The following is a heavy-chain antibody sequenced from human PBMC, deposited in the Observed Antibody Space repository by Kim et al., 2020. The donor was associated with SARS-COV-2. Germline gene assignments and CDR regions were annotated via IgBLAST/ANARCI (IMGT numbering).Heavy chain of an antibody. Sequence: NKYYADSVKGRFTISRDKSKNTLYLQMNSLRAEDTAVYYCARVLSYYGMDVWGQGTTVTVSS. J-gene: IGHJ6*02. CDR2: NK. CDR3: ARVLSYYGMDV. V-gene: IGHV3-33*01.